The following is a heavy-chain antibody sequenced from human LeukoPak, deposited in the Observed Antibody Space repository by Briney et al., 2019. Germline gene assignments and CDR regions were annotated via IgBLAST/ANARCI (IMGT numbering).Heavy chain of an antibody. Sequence: GGSLRLSCAASGFTFSSYGMHWVRQAPGKGLEWVAVIWYDGSNKYYADSVKGRFTISRDNSKNTLYLQMNSLRAEDTAVYYCAKQRKTAVAGNAFDIWGQGTMVTVSS. D-gene: IGHD6-19*01. CDR3: AKQRKTAVAGNAFDI. J-gene: IGHJ3*02. CDR1: GFTFSSYG. V-gene: IGHV3-33*06. CDR2: IWYDGSNK.